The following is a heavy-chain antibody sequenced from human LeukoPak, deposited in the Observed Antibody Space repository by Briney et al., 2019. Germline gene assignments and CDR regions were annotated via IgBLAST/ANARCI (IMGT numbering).Heavy chain of an antibody. J-gene: IGHJ4*02. D-gene: IGHD2-2*01. CDR3: ARQYCSSTSCVIDY. CDR1: GFSLSNYW. Sequence: PGGSLRLSCAASGFSLSNYWMHWVRQAPGKGLMWVSQISPDGSQTFYADSVKGRFTISRDNAKNTLYLQMNSLRAEDTAVYYCARQYCSSTSCVIDYWGQGTLVTVSS. CDR2: ISPDGSQT. V-gene: IGHV3-74*01.